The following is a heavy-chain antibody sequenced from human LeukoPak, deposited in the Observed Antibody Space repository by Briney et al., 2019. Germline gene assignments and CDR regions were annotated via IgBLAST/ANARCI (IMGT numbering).Heavy chain of an antibody. CDR3: ARDGLGSRYYYYGMDV. V-gene: IGHV3-21*01. J-gene: IGHJ6*02. Sequence: GGSLRLSCAASGFTFSSYSMNWVRQAPGKGLEWVSSISSSSSYIYYADSVKGRFTISRDNAKNSLYLQMNSLRAEDTAVYYCARDGLGSRYYYYGMDVWGRGTTVTVSS. D-gene: IGHD2-15*01. CDR2: ISSSSSYI. CDR1: GFTFSSYS.